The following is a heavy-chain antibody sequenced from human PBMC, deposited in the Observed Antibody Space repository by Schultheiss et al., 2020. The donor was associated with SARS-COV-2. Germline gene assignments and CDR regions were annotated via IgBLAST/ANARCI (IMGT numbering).Heavy chain of an antibody. V-gene: IGHV3-33*08. J-gene: IGHJ4*02. CDR3: ARDVDSSGWYVFDY. CDR2: IWYDGSNK. CDR1: GFTFGTYN. D-gene: IGHD6-19*01. Sequence: GGSLRLSCAASGFTFGTYNMHWVRQAPGKGLEWVAVIWYDGSNKYYADSVKGRFTISRDNSKNTLYLQMNSLRAEDTAVYYCARDVDSSGWYVFDYWGQGTLVTVSS.